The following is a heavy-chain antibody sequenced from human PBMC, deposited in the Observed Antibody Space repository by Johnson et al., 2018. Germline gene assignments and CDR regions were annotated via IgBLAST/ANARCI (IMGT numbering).Heavy chain of an antibody. D-gene: IGHD1-26*01. CDR2: IWYDASNQ. V-gene: IGHV3-33*01. CDR1: GFTFNTYA. CDR3: ATHPPGSYRVNDAFEM. Sequence: QVQLVESGGGVVQPGRSXRLSCSASGFTFNTYAMHWVRQAPGKGLDWVAVIWYDASNQYYADSVKGRFTISRDNSKNALYLEMNSLRVEDTAVYYCATHPPGSYRVNDAFEMWGQGTMVTVSS. J-gene: IGHJ3*02.